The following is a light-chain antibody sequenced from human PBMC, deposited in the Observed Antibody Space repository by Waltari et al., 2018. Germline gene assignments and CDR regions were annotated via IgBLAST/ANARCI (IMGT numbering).Light chain of an antibody. J-gene: IGKJ2*01. CDR2: GAS. CDR3: QQYGSSPMYT. Sequence: EIVLTQSPGTLSLSPGGRATLSCRASQSVSSSYLAWYQQKPGQAPRLLIYGASSSATGIPDRFSGSGSGTDFTLTISRLEPEDFAVYYCQQYGSSPMYTFGQGTKLEIK. V-gene: IGKV3-20*01. CDR1: QSVSSSY.